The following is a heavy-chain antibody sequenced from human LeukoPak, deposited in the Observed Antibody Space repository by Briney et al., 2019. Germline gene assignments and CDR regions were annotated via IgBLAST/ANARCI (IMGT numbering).Heavy chain of an antibody. CDR2: IKDDGTEK. CDR1: GFTFSSYW. CDR3: AREALYCSSTSCDDAFDI. J-gene: IGHJ3*02. V-gene: IGHV3-7*01. Sequence: GGSLRLSCAASGFTFSSYWMSWVRQAPGKGLERVANIKDDGTEKHYVDSLRGRFTISRDNSKNSVYLQINSLRAEDTAVYYCAREALYCSSTSCDDAFDIWGQGTMVTVSS. D-gene: IGHD2-2*01.